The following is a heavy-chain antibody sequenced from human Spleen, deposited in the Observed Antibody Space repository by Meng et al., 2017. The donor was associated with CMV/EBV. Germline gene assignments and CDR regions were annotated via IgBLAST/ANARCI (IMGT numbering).Heavy chain of an antibody. J-gene: IGHJ4*02. CDR1: GFTFSSYA. Sequence: GESLKISCAASGFTFSSYAMSWVRQAPGKGLEWVSVIYSGGSSTYYADSVKGRFTISRDNSKNTLYLQMNSLRAEDTAVYYCAKGTHCSSTSCQYDGPYYFDYWGQGTLVTVSS. V-gene: IGHV3-23*03. D-gene: IGHD2-2*01. CDR2: IYSGGSST. CDR3: AKGTHCSSTSCQYDGPYYFDY.